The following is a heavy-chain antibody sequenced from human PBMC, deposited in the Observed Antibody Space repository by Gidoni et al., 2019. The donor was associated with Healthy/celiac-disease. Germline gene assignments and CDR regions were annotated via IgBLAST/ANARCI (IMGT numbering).Heavy chain of an antibody. Sequence: EVQLVESGGGLVKHGGSLRLSCAASGFTFSNAWMRWVRQAPGKGLEWVGRIKSKTDGGTTDYAAPVKGRFTISRDDSKNTLYLQMNSLKTEDTAVYYCTTAWKGIVLQRGIYYFDYWGQGTLVTVSS. CDR1: GFTFSNAW. J-gene: IGHJ4*02. CDR2: IKSKTDGGTT. CDR3: TTAWKGIVLQRGIYYFDY. V-gene: IGHV3-15*01. D-gene: IGHD2-8*02.